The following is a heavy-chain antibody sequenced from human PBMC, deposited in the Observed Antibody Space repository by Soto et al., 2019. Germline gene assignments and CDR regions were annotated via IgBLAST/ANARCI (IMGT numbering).Heavy chain of an antibody. D-gene: IGHD2-15*01. CDR3: ARYPYTSYCSDGSCSYDAFDI. V-gene: IGHV1-8*01. CDR2: MNPNSGNT. Sequence: QVQMVQSGAEVKKPGASVKVSCRASGYSFTSYDVNWVRQATGQGLEWMGWMNPNSGNTAFAEKFQGRVTMTRDTPRSTAYMEVSGLTSEDTDEYYCARYPYTSYCSDGSCSYDAFDIWGQGTVVTVSS. J-gene: IGHJ3*02. CDR1: GYSFTSYD.